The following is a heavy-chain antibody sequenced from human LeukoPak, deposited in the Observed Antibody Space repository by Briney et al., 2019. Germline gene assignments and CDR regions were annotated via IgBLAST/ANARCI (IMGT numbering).Heavy chain of an antibody. CDR1: GGSISSYY. CDR3: ARRSSVGAFDY. CDR2: IYTSGSA. J-gene: IGHJ4*02. V-gene: IGHV4-4*07. Sequence: SETLSLTCTVSGGSISSYYWSWIRQPAGKGLEWIGRIYTSGSANYNPSLKCRVTMSVDTSKNQFSLKLSSVTAADTAVYYCARRSSVGAFDYWGQGTLVTVSS. D-gene: IGHD1-26*01.